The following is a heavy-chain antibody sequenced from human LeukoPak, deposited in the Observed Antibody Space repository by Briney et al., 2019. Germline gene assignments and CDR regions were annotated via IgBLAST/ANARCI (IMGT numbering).Heavy chain of an antibody. D-gene: IGHD4-17*01. Sequence: GGSLRLSCAASGFTFSSYAMSWVRQAPGKGLEWVSAISGSGGSTYYADSVKGRFTISRDNSKNTLYLQMNSLRAEDTAVYYCAKDQGHDYGDYGPYYFDYWGQGTLVTVSS. CDR1: GFTFSSYA. J-gene: IGHJ4*02. CDR3: AKDQGHDYGDYGPYYFDY. CDR2: ISGSGGST. V-gene: IGHV3-23*01.